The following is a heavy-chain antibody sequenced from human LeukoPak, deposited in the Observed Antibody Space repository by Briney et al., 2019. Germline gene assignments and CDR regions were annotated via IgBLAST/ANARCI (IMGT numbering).Heavy chain of an antibody. V-gene: IGHV3-64D*06. D-gene: IGHD3-10*01. CDR1: GFTFSSYA. CDR2: ISSNGGST. J-gene: IGHJ4*02. CDR3: VKSTPGSGYQFDY. Sequence: GGSLRLSCSASGFTFSSYAMHWVRQAPGKGLEYVSAISSNGGSTYYADSVKGRFTISRDNSKNTLYLKMSSLRAEDTAVYYCVKSTPGSGYQFDYWGQGTLVTVSS.